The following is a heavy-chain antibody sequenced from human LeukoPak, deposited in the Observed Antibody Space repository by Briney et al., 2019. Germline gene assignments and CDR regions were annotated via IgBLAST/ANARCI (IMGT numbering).Heavy chain of an antibody. J-gene: IGHJ4*02. CDR3: AREAIRYFDWLSPYYFDY. D-gene: IGHD3-9*01. CDR2: IYHSGST. V-gene: IGHV4-4*02. CDR1: GGSISSSNW. Sequence: SGTLSLTCAVSGGSISSSNWWSWVRQPPGKGLEWIGEIYHSGSTNYNPSLKSRVTISVDKSKNQFSLKLSSVTAADTAVYYCAREAIRYFDWLSPYYFDYWGQGTLVTASS.